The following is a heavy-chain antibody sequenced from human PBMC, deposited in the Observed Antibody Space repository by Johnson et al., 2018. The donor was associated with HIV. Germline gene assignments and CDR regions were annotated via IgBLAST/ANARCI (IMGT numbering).Heavy chain of an antibody. Sequence: QVQLVESGGGVVQPGGSLRLSCAASGFTFSSYGMHWVRQAPGKGLEWVAFIRYDGSNKYYTDSVKGRFPISRDNSKNTLYLQMNSLIAEDTAVYYCAKGPLYYYDSRLGSGAFDIWGQGTMVTVSS. D-gene: IGHD3-22*01. CDR1: GFTFSSYG. CDR3: AKGPLYYYDSRLGSGAFDI. J-gene: IGHJ3*02. V-gene: IGHV3-30*02. CDR2: IRYDGSNK.